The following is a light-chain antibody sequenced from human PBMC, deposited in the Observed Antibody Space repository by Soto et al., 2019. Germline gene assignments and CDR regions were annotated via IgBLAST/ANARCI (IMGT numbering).Light chain of an antibody. CDR3: QQYGSLSWT. V-gene: IGKV3-15*01. CDR2: GAS. Sequence: ETVMTQSPATLSVSPGERASLSCRASQSISSNLAWFRQKVGQAPRLLIYGASSRATGIPARFSGSGSGTEFTLTISSLQSEDFAVYYCQQYGSLSWTFGQGTKVDI. J-gene: IGKJ1*01. CDR1: QSISSN.